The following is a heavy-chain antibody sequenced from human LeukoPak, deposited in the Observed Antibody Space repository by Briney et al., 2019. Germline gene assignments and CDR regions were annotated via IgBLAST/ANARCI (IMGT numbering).Heavy chain of an antibody. D-gene: IGHD6-13*01. CDR1: GFTFSSYW. V-gene: IGHV3-74*01. J-gene: IGHJ4*02. CDR3: AYTMYSSSWLDY. Sequence: GGSLRLSCAASGFTFSSYWMHWVRQAPGKGLVWVSRINSDGSSTSYADSVKGRFTISRDNAKNTLYLQMNSLRAEDTAVYYCAYTMYSSSWLDYRGQGTLVTVSS. CDR2: INSDGSST.